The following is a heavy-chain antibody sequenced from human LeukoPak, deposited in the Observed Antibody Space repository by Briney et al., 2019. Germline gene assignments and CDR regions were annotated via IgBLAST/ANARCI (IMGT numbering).Heavy chain of an antibody. V-gene: IGHV4-59*08. CDR2: IYHTATT. J-gene: IGHJ4*02. Sequence: TSETLSLTCTVSGGSISANYWSWIQQPPGKGLEWIGYIYHTATTNYNPSLKSRVTISADTSKNQVSLKLSSVTAADTALYYCARHGEQRLIYLDSWGQGTLVTVSS. CDR1: GGSISANY. CDR3: ARHGEQRLIYLDS. D-gene: IGHD6-25*01.